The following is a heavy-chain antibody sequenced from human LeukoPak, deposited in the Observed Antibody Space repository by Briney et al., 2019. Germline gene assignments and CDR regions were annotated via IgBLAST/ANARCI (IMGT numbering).Heavy chain of an antibody. CDR1: GYTLTSYD. CDR3: ARHDCSSTSCYFGAFDY. Sequence: ASVKVSCKASGYTLTSYDINWVRQATGQGLEWMGWMNPNSGRTGYAQNFQGRITITRNTSISTAYMELSSLRSEDTAVYYCARHDCSSTSCYFGAFDYWGQGTLVTVSS. CDR2: MNPNSGRT. J-gene: IGHJ4*02. V-gene: IGHV1-8*01. D-gene: IGHD2-2*01.